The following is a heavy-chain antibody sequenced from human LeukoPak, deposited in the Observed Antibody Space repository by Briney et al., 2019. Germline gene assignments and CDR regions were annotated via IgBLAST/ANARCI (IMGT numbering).Heavy chain of an antibody. CDR1: GGSISSSSYY. CDR2: IYYSGST. J-gene: IGHJ4*02. Sequence: SETLSLTCTVSGGSISSSSYYWGWIRQPPGKGLEWIGSIYYSGSTYYNPSLKSRVTISVDTSKNQFSLKLSSVTAADTAVYYCGFGYYGSGVLDYWGQGTLVTVSS. CDR3: GFGYYGSGVLDY. D-gene: IGHD3-10*01. V-gene: IGHV4-39*07.